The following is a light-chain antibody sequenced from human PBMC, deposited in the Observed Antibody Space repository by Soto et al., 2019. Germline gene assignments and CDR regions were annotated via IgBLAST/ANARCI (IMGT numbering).Light chain of an antibody. CDR1: GSDISAYNY. V-gene: IGLV2-14*01. J-gene: IGLJ2*01. CDR3: SSYTSKSSLI. CDR2: EVG. Sequence: QSALTQPASVSGSPGQSITISCTGTGSDISAYNYVSWYQQHPGKAPKLMIYEVGDRPSGLSNRFSGSKSGNTASLTISGLQAEDEADYYCSSYTSKSSLIFGGGTKLTVL.